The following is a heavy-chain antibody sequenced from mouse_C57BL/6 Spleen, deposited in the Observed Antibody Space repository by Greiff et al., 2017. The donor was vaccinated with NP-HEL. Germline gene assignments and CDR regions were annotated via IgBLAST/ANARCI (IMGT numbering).Heavy chain of an antibody. CDR3: ASAGLLRPFDY. CDR1: GYTFTDYY. V-gene: IGHV1-19*01. Sequence: VQLQQSGPVLVKPGASVKMSCKASGYTFTDYYMHWVKQSPGQSLAWIGVINPYNSGTSYNQKFEGKATLTVDKSSSTAYMQLNSLTSEDSAVYYCASAGLLRPFDYWGKGTTLTVSS. J-gene: IGHJ2*01. D-gene: IGHD1-2*01. CDR2: INPYNSGT.